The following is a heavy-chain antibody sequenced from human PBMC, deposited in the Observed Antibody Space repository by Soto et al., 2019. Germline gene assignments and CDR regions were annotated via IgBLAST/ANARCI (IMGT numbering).Heavy chain of an antibody. D-gene: IGHD6-13*01. CDR3: ARPIRPWYSSSWGAFDI. J-gene: IGHJ3*02. Sequence: SVKVSCKASGGTFSSYTISWVRQAPGQGLEWMGRIIPILGIVNYAQKFQGRVTITADKSTSTAYMELSSLRSEDTAVYYCARPIRPWYSSSWGAFDIWGQGTMVTVSS. V-gene: IGHV1-69*02. CDR2: IIPILGIV. CDR1: GGTFSSYT.